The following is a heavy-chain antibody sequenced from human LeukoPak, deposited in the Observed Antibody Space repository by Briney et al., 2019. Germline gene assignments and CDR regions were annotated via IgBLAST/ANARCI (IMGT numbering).Heavy chain of an antibody. V-gene: IGHV3-48*04. CDR1: GFTFSSYS. D-gene: IGHD3-22*01. Sequence: GGSLRLSCAASGFTFSSYSMNWVRQAPGKGLEWVSYISSSSSTIYYADSVKGRFTISSDNAKNSLYLQMNSLRAEDTAVYYCARDGPYDYYDSSGYTDYFDYWGQGTLVTVSS. CDR3: ARDGPYDYYDSSGYTDYFDY. CDR2: ISSSSSTI. J-gene: IGHJ4*02.